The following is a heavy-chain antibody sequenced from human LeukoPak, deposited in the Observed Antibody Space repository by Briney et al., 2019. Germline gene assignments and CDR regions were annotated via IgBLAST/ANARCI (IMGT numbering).Heavy chain of an antibody. CDR1: GVSISSGGYH. V-gene: IGHV4-31*03. D-gene: IGHD6-19*01. CDR3: ARVEECSSGVIDY. Sequence: SETLSLTCTVSGVSISSGGYHWSWIRQHPGKGLEWIGYIYYSGSTYYTPSLKSRLTISVDTSKNQFSLKLNSVTAADTAVYYCARVEECSSGVIDYWGQGTLVTVSS. CDR2: IYYSGST. J-gene: IGHJ4*02.